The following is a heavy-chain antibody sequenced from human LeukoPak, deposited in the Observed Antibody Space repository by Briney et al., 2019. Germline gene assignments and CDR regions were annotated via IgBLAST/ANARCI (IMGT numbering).Heavy chain of an antibody. CDR3: ARHRGYYDDMDV. Sequence: SETLSLTCTVSGGSISSSSYYWGWIRQPPGKGLEWIGSIYYSGSTYYNPSLKSRVTISVDTSKNQFSLRLSSVTAADTAVYYCARHRGYYDDMDVWGQGTTVTVSS. CDR2: IYYSGST. D-gene: IGHD3-10*01. CDR1: GGSISSSSYY. J-gene: IGHJ6*02. V-gene: IGHV4-39*01.